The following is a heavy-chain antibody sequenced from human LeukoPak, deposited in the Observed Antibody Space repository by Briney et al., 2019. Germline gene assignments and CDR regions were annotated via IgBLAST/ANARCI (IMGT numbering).Heavy chain of an antibody. CDR1: GGSFSGYY. Sequence: SETLSLTCAVYGGSFSGYYWSWIRQPPGKGLEWIGEINHSGSTNYNPSLKSRVTISVDTSKNQFSLKLSSVTAADTAVYYCARRDFWYYYGSGSYYDHFFDYWGQGTLVTVSS. J-gene: IGHJ4*02. D-gene: IGHD3-10*01. V-gene: IGHV4-34*01. CDR2: INHSGST. CDR3: ARRDFWYYYGSGSYYDHFFDY.